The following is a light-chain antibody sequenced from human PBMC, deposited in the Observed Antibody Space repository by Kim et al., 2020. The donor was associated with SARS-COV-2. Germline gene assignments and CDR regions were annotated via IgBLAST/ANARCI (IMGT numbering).Light chain of an antibody. CDR3: QSYDSSLSAVV. V-gene: IGLV1-40*01. CDR2: GNS. CDR1: SSNIGAGYD. J-gene: IGLJ2*01. Sequence: QGVTSSCTGGSSNIGAGYDVHWYQQLPGTAPKLLIYGNSNRPSGVPDRFSGSKSGTSASLAITGLQAEDEADYYCQSYDSSLSAVVFGGGTQLTVL.